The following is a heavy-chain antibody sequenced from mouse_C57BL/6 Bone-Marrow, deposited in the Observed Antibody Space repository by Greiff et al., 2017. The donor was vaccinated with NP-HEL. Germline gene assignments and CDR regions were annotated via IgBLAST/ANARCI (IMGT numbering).Heavy chain of an antibody. Sequence: EVQLQQSGPELVKPGASVKIPCKASGYTFTDYNMDWVKQSHGKSLEWIGDINPNNGGTIYNQKFKGKATLTVDKSSSTAYMELRSLTSEDTAVYYCAIYYYGSSYGYAMDYWGQGTSVTVSS. CDR3: AIYYYGSSYGYAMDY. CDR2: INPNNGGT. CDR1: GYTFTDYN. J-gene: IGHJ4*01. V-gene: IGHV1-18*01. D-gene: IGHD1-1*01.